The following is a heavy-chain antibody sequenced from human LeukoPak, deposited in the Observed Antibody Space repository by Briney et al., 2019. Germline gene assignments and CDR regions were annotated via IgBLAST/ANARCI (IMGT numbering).Heavy chain of an antibody. D-gene: IGHD2-15*01. CDR3: ARGRGYCSGGGCYYFDY. V-gene: IGHV4-39*07. Sequence: SETLSLTCTVSGDSISSSDHYWVWIRQPPGKGLEWIGEINHSGSTNYNPSLKSRVTISVDTSKNQFSLKLSSVTAADTAVYYCARGRGYCSGGGCYYFDYWGQGTLVTVSS. J-gene: IGHJ4*02. CDR1: GDSISSSDHY. CDR2: INHSGST.